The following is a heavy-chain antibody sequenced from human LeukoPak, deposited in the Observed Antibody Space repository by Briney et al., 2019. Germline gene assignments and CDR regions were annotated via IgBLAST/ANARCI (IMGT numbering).Heavy chain of an antibody. CDR2: IKQDGSEK. V-gene: IGHV3-7*01. D-gene: IGHD2-15*01. Sequence: AGGSLRLSCAASGLTFSSYWMTWVRQAPGKGLEWVANIKQDGSEKYHVDSVKGRFTISRDNAKNSLYLQMNSLRAEDTAVYARDTGCSGGTCYSFYDYWGQGTLVTVSS. J-gene: IGHJ4*02. CDR1: GLTFSSYW. CDR3: DTGCSGGTCYSFYDY.